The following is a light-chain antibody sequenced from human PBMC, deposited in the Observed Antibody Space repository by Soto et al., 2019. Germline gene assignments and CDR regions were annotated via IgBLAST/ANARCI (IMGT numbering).Light chain of an antibody. Sequence: DIVMTQSPLSLPVTPGEPASISCRSSQSLLHSNGYNYLDWYLQRPGQSPQLLIHLGSNRASGVPDRFSGSGSGTDFTLKISRVEAEDVGVYYCMQGTHWPITFGQGTRLEIK. J-gene: IGKJ5*01. V-gene: IGKV2-28*01. CDR3: MQGTHWPIT. CDR1: QSLLHSNGYNY. CDR2: LGS.